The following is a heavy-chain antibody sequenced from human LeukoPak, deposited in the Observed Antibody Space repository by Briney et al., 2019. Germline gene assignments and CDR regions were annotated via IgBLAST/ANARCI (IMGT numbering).Heavy chain of an antibody. CDR2: INHSGST. CDR1: GGSFSGYY. Sequence: SETLSLTCAVYGGSFSGYYWSWIRQPPGKGLEWIGEINHSGSTNYNPSLKSPVTISVDTSKNQFSLKLSSVTAADTAVYYCARGSLPPRIVGATHLIYWGQGTLVTVSS. CDR3: ARGSLPPRIVGATHLIY. D-gene: IGHD1-26*01. V-gene: IGHV4-34*01. J-gene: IGHJ4*02.